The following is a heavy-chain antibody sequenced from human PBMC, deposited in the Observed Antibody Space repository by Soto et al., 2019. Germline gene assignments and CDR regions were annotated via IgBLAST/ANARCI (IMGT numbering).Heavy chain of an antibody. J-gene: IGHJ4*02. Sequence: EVQLLESGGGLVQPGGSLRLSCAASGFMFSSYVMSWVRQAPGKGLGWVSGVIGSGSRTHYADSVKGRLGISRDNSRDTLYLQLNSLRAEDTAVYYCAVLTTVTDADYWGQGTLVTVPS. CDR1: GFMFSSYV. D-gene: IGHD4-17*01. CDR2: VIGSGSRT. CDR3: AVLTTVTDADY. V-gene: IGHV3-23*01.